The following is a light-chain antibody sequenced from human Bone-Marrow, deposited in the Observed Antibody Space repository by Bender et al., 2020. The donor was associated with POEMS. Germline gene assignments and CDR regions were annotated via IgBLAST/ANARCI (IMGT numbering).Light chain of an antibody. CDR2: EVT. CDR3: AVWDDSLNGWV. CDR1: SSDVGGYDY. J-gene: IGLJ3*02. V-gene: IGLV2-14*01. Sequence: QSALTQPASVSGSPGQSIIISCTGTSSDVGGYDYVSWYQQHPGKAPKLIIYEVTKRPSGVPDRFSGSRSGTSASLAISGLQSEDEADYYCAVWDDSLNGWVFGGGTKLTVL.